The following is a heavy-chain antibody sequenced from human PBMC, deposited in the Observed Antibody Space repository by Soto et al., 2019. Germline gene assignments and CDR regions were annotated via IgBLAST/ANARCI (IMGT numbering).Heavy chain of an antibody. CDR3: ARGIVRGGFDI. Sequence: QVQLQEAGPGLVRPSQTLSLTCTVAGGSMSENDYYWSWLRQSPGQGLQWIGYIYDTWTTSYSPSRKSRFTMSSDTSRNHFSLKRTAVTAADTASYFCARGIVRGGFDIGGQWTLVTVSS. CDR1: GGSMSENDYY. J-gene: IGHJ3*02. D-gene: IGHD3-10*02. V-gene: IGHV4-30-4*01. CDR2: IYDTWTT.